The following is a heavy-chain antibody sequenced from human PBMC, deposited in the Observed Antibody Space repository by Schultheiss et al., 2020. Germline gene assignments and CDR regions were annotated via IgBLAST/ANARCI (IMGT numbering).Heavy chain of an antibody. J-gene: IGHJ4*02. Sequence: GGSLRLSCAASGFTFSSYAMHWVRQAPGKGLEWVAVISYDGSNKYYADSVKGRFTISRDNSKNTLYLQMNSLRAEDTAVYYCAKSDSGTHFDYWGQGTLVTVSS. D-gene: IGHD1-26*01. CDR3: AKSDSGTHFDY. CDR2: ISYDGSNK. V-gene: IGHV3-30*18. CDR1: GFTFSSYA.